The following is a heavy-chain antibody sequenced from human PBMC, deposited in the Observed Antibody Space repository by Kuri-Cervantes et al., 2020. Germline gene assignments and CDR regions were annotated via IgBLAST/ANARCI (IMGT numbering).Heavy chain of an antibody. D-gene: IGHD3-22*01. Sequence: GESLKISCTASGFTFGDYAMSWVRQAPGKGLEWVGFIRSKAYGGTTEYAASVKRRFTISRDDSKSIAYLQMNSLRAEDTAVYFCARDITTYLDVWGRGTRVTVSS. V-gene: IGHV3-49*04. CDR3: ARDITTYLDV. CDR2: IRSKAYGGTT. CDR1: GFTFGDYA. J-gene: IGHJ2*01.